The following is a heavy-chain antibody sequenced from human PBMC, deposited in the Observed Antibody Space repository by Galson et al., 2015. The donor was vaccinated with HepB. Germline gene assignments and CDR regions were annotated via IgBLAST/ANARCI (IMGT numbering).Heavy chain of an antibody. V-gene: IGHV3-23*01. J-gene: IGHJ4*02. Sequence: SLRLSCAASGFTFSSYAMSWVRQAPGKGLEWVSAISGSGGSTYYADSVKGRFTISRDNSKNTLYLQMNSLRAEDTAVYYCAKSPTVDSSLDYWGQGTLVTVSS. D-gene: IGHD3-22*01. CDR1: GFTFSSYA. CDR3: AKSPTVDSSLDY. CDR2: ISGSGGST.